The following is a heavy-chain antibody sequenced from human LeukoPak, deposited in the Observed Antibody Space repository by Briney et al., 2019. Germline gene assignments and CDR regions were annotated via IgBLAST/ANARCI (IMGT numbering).Heavy chain of an antibody. V-gene: IGHV3-23*01. CDR1: GFTFSTFA. J-gene: IGHJ5*02. D-gene: IGHD2-21*01. CDR3: ARGDSFPDH. CDR2: ITAGGGTT. Sequence: PGGSLRLSCAASGFTFSTFAMSWVRQAPGKGLEWVSGITAGGGTTYYADSVKGRFTVSRDNSRNTVFLQMNSLRADHMALYYCARGDSFPDHWGQGTLVTVSS.